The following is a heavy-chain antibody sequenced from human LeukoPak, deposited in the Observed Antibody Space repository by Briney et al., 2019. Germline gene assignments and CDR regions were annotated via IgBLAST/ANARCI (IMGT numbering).Heavy chain of an antibody. CDR1: GFTFSTYV. Sequence: GGSLRLSCAASGFTFSTYVMSWVRQAPGKGLEWVSAISGSGGSTYYADSVKGRFTISRDNAKNSLYLQMNSLRAEDTAVYYCARDPSSDGGGDYWGQGTLVTVSS. J-gene: IGHJ4*02. CDR3: ARDPSSDGGGDY. CDR2: ISGSGGST. V-gene: IGHV3-23*01. D-gene: IGHD2-8*02.